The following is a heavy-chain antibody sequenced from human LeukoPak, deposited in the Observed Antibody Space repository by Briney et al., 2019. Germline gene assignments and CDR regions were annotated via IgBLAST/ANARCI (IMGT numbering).Heavy chain of an antibody. CDR1: GFTFSSYE. CDR3: ARASAAGFLYYYYYYMDV. V-gene: IGHV3-48*03. Sequence: GGSLRLSCAASGFTFSSYEMNWVRQAPGKGLEWVSYISSSGSTIYYEDSVKGRFTISRDNAKNSLYLQMNSLRAEDTAVYYCARASAAGFLYYYYYYMDVWGKGTTVTVSS. CDR2: ISSSGSTI. D-gene: IGHD6-19*01. J-gene: IGHJ6*03.